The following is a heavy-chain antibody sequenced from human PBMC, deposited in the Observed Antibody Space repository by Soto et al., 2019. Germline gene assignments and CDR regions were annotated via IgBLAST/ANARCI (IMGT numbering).Heavy chain of an antibody. CDR3: ARTPYDYVWWSYRLPDFDY. Sequence: ASVKVSCKASGYTFTSYGISWVRQAPGQGLEWMGWISAYNGNTNYAHKLQGRVTMTTDTSTSTAYMELRSLRSDDTAVYYCARTPYDYVWWSYRLPDFDYWGQGTLVTVS. V-gene: IGHV1-18*04. J-gene: IGHJ4*02. CDR1: GYTFTSYG. D-gene: IGHD3-16*02. CDR2: ISAYNGNT.